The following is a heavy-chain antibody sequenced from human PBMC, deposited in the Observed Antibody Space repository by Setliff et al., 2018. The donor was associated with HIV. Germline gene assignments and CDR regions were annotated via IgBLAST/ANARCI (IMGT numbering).Heavy chain of an antibody. D-gene: IGHD2-2*01. CDR2: VSWNSGSI. CDR1: GFTFDDYA. CDR3: ASVTPHCFTSSCFFH. J-gene: IGHJ4*02. V-gene: IGHV3-9*01. Sequence: PGGSLRLSCAASGFTFDDYAMHWVRQAPGKGLEWVSGVSWNSGSIGYADSVKGRFTISRDNAKSSLYLQMNSLRVEDTALYYCASVTPHCFTSSCFFHWGQGTLVTVSS.